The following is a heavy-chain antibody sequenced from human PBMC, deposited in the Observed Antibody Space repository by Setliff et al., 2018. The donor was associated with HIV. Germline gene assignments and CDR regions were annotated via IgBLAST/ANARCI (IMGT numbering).Heavy chain of an antibody. Sequence: SETLSLTCAVYGGSFSGYYWSWIRQPPGKGLEWIGEIHYSGSTNYSPSLKSRVTISVDTSKNQFSLRLNSVIAADTAVYYCARGRNYDSSGYGDYYYYMDVWGKGTTVTVS. CDR2: IHYSGST. CDR1: GGSFSGYY. J-gene: IGHJ6*03. V-gene: IGHV4-34*01. CDR3: ARGRNYDSSGYGDYYYYMDV. D-gene: IGHD3-22*01.